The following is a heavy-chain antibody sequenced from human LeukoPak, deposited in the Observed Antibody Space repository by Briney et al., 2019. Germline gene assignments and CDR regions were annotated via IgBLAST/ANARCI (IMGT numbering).Heavy chain of an antibody. CDR2: IWYDGSNK. D-gene: IGHD3-10*01. CDR1: GFTFSSYG. J-gene: IGHJ6*02. V-gene: IGHV3-33*01. Sequence: TGGSLRLSCAASGFTFSSYGMHWVRQAPGKGLEWVAVIWYDGSNKYYADSVKGRFTISRDNSKNTLYLQMNSLRAEDTAVYYCARDPVGFGELHYGMDVWGQGTTVTVSS. CDR3: ARDPVGFGELHYGMDV.